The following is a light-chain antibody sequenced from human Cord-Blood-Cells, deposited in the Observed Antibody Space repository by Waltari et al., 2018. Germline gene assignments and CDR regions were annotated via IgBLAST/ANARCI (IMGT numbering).Light chain of an antibody. J-gene: IGLJ1*01. CDR1: NIGSKS. V-gene: IGLV3-21*03. CDR3: QVWDSSSDHYV. CDR2: DDS. Sequence: SYVLTQPPSVSVAPGKTARITCGGHNIGSKSVHWYQHKPGQAPVLVVYDDSDRPSGIPERFSGSNSGNTATLTISRVEAGDEADYYCQVWDSSSDHYVFGTGTKVTVL.